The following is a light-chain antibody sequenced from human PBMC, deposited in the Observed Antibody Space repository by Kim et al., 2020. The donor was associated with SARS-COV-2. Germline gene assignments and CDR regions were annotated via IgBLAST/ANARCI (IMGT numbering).Light chain of an antibody. CDR3: SSYAGSYTMI. J-gene: IGLJ2*01. V-gene: IGLV2-11*03. CDR1: SRTSVAYHD. CDR2: DVA. Sequence: SCTSPTTETSRTSVAYHDCSWYQQRPAKVPKILIYDVAKRPSGVPDRFSGSKSGNTASLTISGLQTEDEADYYCSSYAGSYTMIFGGGTQLTVL.